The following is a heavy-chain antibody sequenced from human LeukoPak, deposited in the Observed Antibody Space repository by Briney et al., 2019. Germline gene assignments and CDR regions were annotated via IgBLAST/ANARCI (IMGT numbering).Heavy chain of an antibody. Sequence: ASVKVSCKTSGYTFTNYDISWVRQAPGQGLEWMGWISTYNGNTKYAQNLQGRVTMTTDTSTTTAYMELRSLRSDDMAVYYCARGQQEFDYWSQGTLVTVSS. J-gene: IGHJ4*02. V-gene: IGHV1-18*03. D-gene: IGHD6-13*01. CDR1: GYTFTNYD. CDR3: ARGQQEFDY. CDR2: ISTYNGNT.